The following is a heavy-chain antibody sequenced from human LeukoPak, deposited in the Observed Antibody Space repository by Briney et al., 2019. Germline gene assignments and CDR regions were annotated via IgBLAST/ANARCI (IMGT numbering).Heavy chain of an antibody. CDR1: GYTFTDYY. CDR3: ARDLAMYSPDLDY. J-gene: IGHJ4*02. V-gene: IGHV1-2*02. Sequence: ASVKVSCKASGYTFTDYYLHWVRLAPGHGLEWMGWINPKTGVTKYAQNFQGRVTMTRDTSISTAYMEVSRLRSDDTAVFYCARDLAMYSPDLDYWGQGTLVTVSS. D-gene: IGHD1-26*01. CDR2: INPKTGVT.